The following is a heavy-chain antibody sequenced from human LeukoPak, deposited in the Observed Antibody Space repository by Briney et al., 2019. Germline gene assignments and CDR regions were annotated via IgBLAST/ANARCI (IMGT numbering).Heavy chain of an antibody. CDR1: GFTFTRYT. CDR3: AKAHPGFDY. J-gene: IGHJ4*02. V-gene: IGHV3-21*01. CDR2: IGTMSIFI. Sequence: GGSLRLSCAASGFTFTRYTMNWVRQAPGKGLEWVASIGTMSIFIHYADSVKGRFTISRDNAKDSVFLQMNSLRAEDTAVYYCAKAHPGFDYWGQGALVTVSS.